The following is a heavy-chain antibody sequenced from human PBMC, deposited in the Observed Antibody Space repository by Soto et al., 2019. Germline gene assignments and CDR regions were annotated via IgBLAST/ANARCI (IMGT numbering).Heavy chain of an antibody. Sequence: GGSLRLSCAASGFTFSYYWMHWVRQAPGQGLVWVSRIHSDGSSTTYADSVKGRFTISGDSAKNTLYLQMNSLRAEDTAVYYCARGDRGAFDLWGQGTMVTVSS. CDR1: GFTFSYYW. D-gene: IGHD2-21*02. V-gene: IGHV3-74*01. CDR3: ARGDRGAFDL. J-gene: IGHJ3*01. CDR2: IHSDGSST.